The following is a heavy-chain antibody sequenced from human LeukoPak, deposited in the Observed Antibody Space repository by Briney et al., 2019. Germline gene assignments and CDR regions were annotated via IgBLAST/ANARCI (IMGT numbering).Heavy chain of an antibody. V-gene: IGHV1-18*04. CDR1: GYTFTSYS. J-gene: IGHJ4*02. CDR3: ARDSGWELRHFFFDD. Sequence: ASVKVSCKASGYTFTSYSINWVRRAPGQGLEWMGWISPSNGDTSDAQKVQDRVTMTTDTSTRTVCMELRSLGSDDTAIYYCARDSGWELRHFFFDDWGQGTLVTVCS. CDR2: ISPSNGDT. D-gene: IGHD4-23*01.